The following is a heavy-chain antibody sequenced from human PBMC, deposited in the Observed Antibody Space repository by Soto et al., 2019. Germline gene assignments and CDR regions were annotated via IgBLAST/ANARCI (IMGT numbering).Heavy chain of an antibody. J-gene: IGHJ4*02. CDR3: ARYGAENYVFDY. V-gene: IGHV3-33*01. CDR1: GFNFSSSG. CDR2: IWSDGTKK. D-gene: IGHD3-10*01. Sequence: QVQLVESGGGVVQPGRSLRLSCAASGFNFSSSGMHWVRQAPGKGLEWVAVIWSDGTKKYYADSVKGRFTISRDNSKNMLYLQMNSLRAEDTAVYYCARYGAENYVFDYWGQGTLVTVSS.